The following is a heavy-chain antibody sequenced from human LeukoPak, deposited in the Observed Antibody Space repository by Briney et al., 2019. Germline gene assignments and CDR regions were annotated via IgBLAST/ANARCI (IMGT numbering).Heavy chain of an antibody. V-gene: IGHV3-30-3*01. CDR1: GFTFSSYA. J-gene: IGHJ6*02. Sequence: PGRSLRLSCAASGFTFSSYAMHWVRQAPGKGLEGGAVISYDGSNKFYADSVKGRFTISRDNSKNTLYLQMNSLRAENTAVYYCAREWEDIVVVPAAPNYYYYYGMDVWGHGTTVTVSS. CDR3: AREWEDIVVVPAAPNYYYYYGMDV. CDR2: ISYDGSNK. D-gene: IGHD2-2*01.